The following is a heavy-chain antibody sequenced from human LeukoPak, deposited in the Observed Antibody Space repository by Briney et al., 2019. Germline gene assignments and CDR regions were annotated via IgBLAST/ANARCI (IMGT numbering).Heavy chain of an antibody. D-gene: IGHD4-23*01. J-gene: IGHJ6*02. Sequence: ASVKVSCKASGYTFTSYDVNWVRQATGQGLEWMGWMNPNSGNTGYAQKFQGRVTMTRNTSISTAYMELSSLRSEDTAVYYCARGYGGLYYYYGMDVWGQGTTVTVPS. V-gene: IGHV1-8*01. CDR3: ARGYGGLYYYYGMDV. CDR2: MNPNSGNT. CDR1: GYTFTSYD.